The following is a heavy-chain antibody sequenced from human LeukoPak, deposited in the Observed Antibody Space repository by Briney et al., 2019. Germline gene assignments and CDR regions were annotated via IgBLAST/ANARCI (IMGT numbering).Heavy chain of an antibody. CDR1: GGSISSSSYY. D-gene: IGHD3-10*01. Sequence: SETLSLTCTVSGGSISSSSYYWGWIRQPPGKGLEWIGTIYYSGSTYYNPSLKSRVTISVDTSKNQFSLKLSSVTAADTAVYYCARTRYYYNSRSYGAPYYFDHWGQGTLVTVSS. CDR2: IYYSGST. J-gene: IGHJ4*02. CDR3: ARTRYYYNSRSYGAPYYFDH. V-gene: IGHV4-39*01.